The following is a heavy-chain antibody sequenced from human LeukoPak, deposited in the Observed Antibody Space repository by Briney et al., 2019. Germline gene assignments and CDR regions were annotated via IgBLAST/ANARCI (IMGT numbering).Heavy chain of an antibody. CDR1: GFTFSTYG. CDR2: ITGSGGST. V-gene: IGHV3-23*01. CDR3: ARDQLGAVLYFDY. Sequence: GGSLRLSCAASGFTFSTYGMSWVRQAPGKGLEWVSAITGSGGSTYYADSVKGRFTISRDNSKNTLYLQINSLRVDDTAVYYCARDQLGAVLYFDYWGQGTLVTVSS. D-gene: IGHD1-1*01. J-gene: IGHJ4*02.